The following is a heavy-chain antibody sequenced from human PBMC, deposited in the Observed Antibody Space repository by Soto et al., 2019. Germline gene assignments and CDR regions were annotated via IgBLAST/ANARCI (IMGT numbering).Heavy chain of an antibody. CDR1: GDTFSNHT. D-gene: IGHD4-17*01. J-gene: IGHJ6*03. CDR2: IIPILGGA. V-gene: IGHV1-69*04. Sequence: QVQLVQSGAEVKKPGSSVKVSCKASGDTFSNHTISWVRQAPGQGLEWMGRIIPILGGANYAQKFQGRVTITADKSTTTAYMELSSLRSADTAVYYCARVAEMGTVTEGYYYYMDVWGKGTTVTVSS. CDR3: ARVAEMGTVTEGYYYYMDV.